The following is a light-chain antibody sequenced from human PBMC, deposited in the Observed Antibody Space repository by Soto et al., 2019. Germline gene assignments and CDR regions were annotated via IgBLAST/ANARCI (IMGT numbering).Light chain of an antibody. CDR1: QGIGVY. V-gene: IGKV1-27*01. CDR3: QKYNSAPLT. Sequence: DIQMTQSPSSLSESLGDIVTITCRASQGIGVYLAWFQQKPGTVPKLLIYAASTLQSGVPSRFSGSGSGTDFTLTISRLQPEDVATYYCQKYNSAPLTFGGGTKVEIK. J-gene: IGKJ4*01. CDR2: AAS.